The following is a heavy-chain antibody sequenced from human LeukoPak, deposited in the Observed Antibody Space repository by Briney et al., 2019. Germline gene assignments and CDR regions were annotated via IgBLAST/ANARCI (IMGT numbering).Heavy chain of an antibody. D-gene: IGHD6-19*01. Sequence: PGGSLRLSCAASGFTFSSYSMNWVRQAPGKGLEWVSSISSSSSYIYYADSVKGRSTISRDNAKNSLYLQMNSLRAEDTAVYYCARDRLAYSSALTYAFDIWGQGTMVTVSS. CDR3: ARDRLAYSSALTYAFDI. CDR2: ISSSSSYI. V-gene: IGHV3-21*01. J-gene: IGHJ3*02. CDR1: GFTFSSYS.